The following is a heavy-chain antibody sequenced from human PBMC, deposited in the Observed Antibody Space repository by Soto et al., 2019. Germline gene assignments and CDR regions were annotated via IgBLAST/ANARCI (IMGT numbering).Heavy chain of an antibody. J-gene: IGHJ6*02. V-gene: IGHV3-15*01. CDR3: TTDQGDIVVVVAATPNGMDV. CDR2: IKSKTDGGTT. Sequence: EVQLVESGGGLVKPGGSLRLSCAASGFTFSNAWLSWVRQAPGKGLEWVGRIKSKTDGGTTDYAAPVKGRFTISKYDSKNTLYLQMNSMKNEDTAVYYCTTDQGDIVVVVAATPNGMDVWGQGTTVTVSS. CDR1: GFTFSNAW. D-gene: IGHD2-15*01.